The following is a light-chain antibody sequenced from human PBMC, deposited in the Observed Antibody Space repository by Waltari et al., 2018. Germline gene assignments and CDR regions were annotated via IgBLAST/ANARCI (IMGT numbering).Light chain of an antibody. Sequence: DIQMPQSPSSVSASVGDRVTITCRASQGIRSWLTWYQKKPGEAPKVLIHDATSLQSGVPSRFSGSGSGTDFTLTINGLQPEDFATYYCQQANSFPITFGQGTRLDIK. CDR1: QGIRSW. V-gene: IGKV1D-12*01. J-gene: IGKJ5*01. CDR3: QQANSFPIT. CDR2: DAT.